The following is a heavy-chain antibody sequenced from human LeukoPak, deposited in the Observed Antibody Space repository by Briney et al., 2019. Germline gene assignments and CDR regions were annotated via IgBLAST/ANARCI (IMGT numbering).Heavy chain of an antibody. Sequence: GGSLRLSCAASGFTFSSYAMHWVRQAPGKGLEWVAVISYDGSNKYYADSVKGRFTISRDNSKNTLYLQMNSLRAEDTAVYYCDAVAGTEWGQGTLVTVSS. CDR2: ISYDGSNK. D-gene: IGHD6-19*01. V-gene: IGHV3-30-3*01. CDR3: DAVAGTE. CDR1: GFTFSSYA. J-gene: IGHJ4*02.